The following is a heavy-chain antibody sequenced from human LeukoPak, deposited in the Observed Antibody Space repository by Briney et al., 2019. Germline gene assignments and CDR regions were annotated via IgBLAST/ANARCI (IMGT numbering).Heavy chain of an antibody. CDR1: GFTFGDYA. V-gene: IGHV3-49*04. Sequence: GGSVRISCTASGFTFGDYAMSWVRQAPGKGRVGVGFIRSKAYGGTTEYAASVKGRFTTSRDDSKSIAYLQMDSLKTEDTAVYYCTRRDIVATIDYFDYWGQGTLVTVSS. CDR2: IRSKAYGGTT. CDR3: TRRDIVATIDYFDY. J-gene: IGHJ4*02. D-gene: IGHD5-12*01.